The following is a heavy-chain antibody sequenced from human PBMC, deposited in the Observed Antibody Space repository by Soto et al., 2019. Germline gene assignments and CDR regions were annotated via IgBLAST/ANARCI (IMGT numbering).Heavy chain of an antibody. Sequence: QVQLQQWGAGLLKPSETLSLTCAVYGGSFSGYYWSWIRQPPGKGLEWIGEINHSGSTNYNPSLMSRVTISVDTSKNQFSLKLSSVTAADTAVYYCASSYCSSTSCSVGFDPWGHGTLVTVSS. CDR1: GGSFSGYY. J-gene: IGHJ5*02. CDR3: ASSYCSSTSCSVGFDP. D-gene: IGHD2-2*01. CDR2: INHSGST. V-gene: IGHV4-34*01.